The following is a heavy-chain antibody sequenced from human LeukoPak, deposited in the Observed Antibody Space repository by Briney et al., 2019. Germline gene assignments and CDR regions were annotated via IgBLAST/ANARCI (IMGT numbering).Heavy chain of an antibody. Sequence: SETLSLTCTDSGGSISSYYWIWIRQPPGKGLEWIGYIYYSGSTNYNPSLKSRVTISVDTSKNQFSLRLTSVTAADTAVYYCARGGSYYDFWSGYYDYYYYMDVWGKGTTVTVSS. CDR1: GGSISSYY. J-gene: IGHJ6*03. V-gene: IGHV4-59*01. CDR2: IYYSGST. D-gene: IGHD3-3*01. CDR3: ARGGSYYDFWSGYYDYYYYMDV.